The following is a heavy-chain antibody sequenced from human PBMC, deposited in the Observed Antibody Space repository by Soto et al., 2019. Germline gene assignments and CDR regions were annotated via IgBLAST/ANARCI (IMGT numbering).Heavy chain of an antibody. Sequence: EVQLLESGGGLVQPGGSLRLSCAVSGFTFSSYAMSWVRQAPGKGLEWVSAISGSGGNTDYADSVKGRFTISRDNSKNTLYLQMNSLRAEDTAVYYCAKDEDTAVIYYFDYWGQGTLVTFSS. CDR3: AKDEDTAVIYYFDY. V-gene: IGHV3-23*01. J-gene: IGHJ4*02. CDR2: ISGSGGNT. D-gene: IGHD5-18*01. CDR1: GFTFSSYA.